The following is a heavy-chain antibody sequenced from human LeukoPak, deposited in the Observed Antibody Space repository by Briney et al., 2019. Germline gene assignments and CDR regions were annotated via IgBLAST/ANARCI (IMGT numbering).Heavy chain of an antibody. V-gene: IGHV4-59*01. Sequence: SETLSLTCTVSGGSISTYYWNWSRQPPGKGLEWIGYIYHSGSTNYNPSLQSRVTISVDTSKNQFSLNLNSVTAADTAVYYCARGGAARLHFQNWGQGTLVTVSP. CDR2: IYHSGST. CDR1: GGSISTYY. D-gene: IGHD6-6*01. CDR3: ARGGAARLHFQN. J-gene: IGHJ1*01.